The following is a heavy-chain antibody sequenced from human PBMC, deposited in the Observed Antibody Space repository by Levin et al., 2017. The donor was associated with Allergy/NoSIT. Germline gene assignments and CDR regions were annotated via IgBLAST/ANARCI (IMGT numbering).Heavy chain of an antibody. V-gene: IGHV3-30*18. D-gene: IGHD3-3*01. CDR1: GFTFSSYG. CDR2: ISYDGSNK. J-gene: IGHJ6*02. Sequence: PGGSLRLSCAASGFTFSSYGMHWVRQAPGKGLEWVAVISYDGSNKYYADSVKGRFTISRDNSKNTLYLQMNSLRAEDTAVYYCAKDGLTYDFWSGYLRKYYYYGMDVWGQGTTVTVSS. CDR3: AKDGLTYDFWSGYLRKYYYYGMDV.